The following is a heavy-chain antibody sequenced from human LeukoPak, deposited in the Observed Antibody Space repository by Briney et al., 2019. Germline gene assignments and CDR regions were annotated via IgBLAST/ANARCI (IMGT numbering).Heavy chain of an antibody. V-gene: IGHV4-59*01. CDR3: ARNYYDSSGYYPGLDY. D-gene: IGHD3-22*01. J-gene: IGHJ4*02. Sequence: SETLSLTCTVSGDSISSYYWSWIRQPPGKGREWIGYIYYSGSTNYNPSLKSRVTISVDTSKNQFSLKLSSVTAADTAVYYCARNYYDSSGYYPGLDYWGQGTLVTVSS. CDR1: GDSISSYY. CDR2: IYYSGST.